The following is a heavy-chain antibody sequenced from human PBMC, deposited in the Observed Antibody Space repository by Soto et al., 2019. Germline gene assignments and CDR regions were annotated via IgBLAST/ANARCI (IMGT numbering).Heavy chain of an antibody. Sequence: ASVKVSCKASGYTFTSYDINWVRQATGQGLEWMGWMNPNSGNTGYAQKFQGRVTMTRNTSISTAYMELSSLRSEDTAVYYCARVQQWLGYYYYGMDVWGQGTTVTVPS. J-gene: IGHJ6*02. CDR3: ARVQQWLGYYYYGMDV. CDR2: MNPNSGNT. V-gene: IGHV1-8*01. CDR1: GYTFTSYD. D-gene: IGHD6-19*01.